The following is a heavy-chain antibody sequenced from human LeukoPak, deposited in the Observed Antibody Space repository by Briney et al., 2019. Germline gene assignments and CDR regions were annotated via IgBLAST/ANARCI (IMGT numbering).Heavy chain of an antibody. D-gene: IGHD3-3*01. J-gene: IGHJ4*02. CDR1: GFTFSSYA. CDR2: ISYDGSNK. CDR3: ARVIQGPEWLVFDY. Sequence: QSGGSLRLSCAASGFTFSSYAMHWVRQAPGKGLEWVAVISYDGSNKYYADSVKGRFTISRDNSKNTLYLQMNSLRAEDTAVYYCARVIQGPEWLVFDYWGQGTLVTVSS. V-gene: IGHV3-30-3*01.